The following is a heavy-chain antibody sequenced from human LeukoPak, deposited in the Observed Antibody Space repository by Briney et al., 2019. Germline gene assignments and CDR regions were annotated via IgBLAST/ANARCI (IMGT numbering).Heavy chain of an antibody. J-gene: IGHJ4*02. Sequence: SETLSLTCTVSGGSISSGGYYWNWIRQPPGKGLEWIGDIYYSGSTKYNPSLESRVTISVDTSKHQFSLELSSVTAADTAVYYCARGYSGGWYGYFDSWGQGTLVTVSS. V-gene: IGHV4-61*08. CDR2: IYYSGST. CDR3: ARGYSGGWYGYFDS. D-gene: IGHD6-19*01. CDR1: GGSISSGGYY.